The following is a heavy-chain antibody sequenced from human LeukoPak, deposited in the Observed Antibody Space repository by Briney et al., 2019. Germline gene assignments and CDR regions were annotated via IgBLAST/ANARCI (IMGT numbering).Heavy chain of an antibody. CDR2: IYYSGST. CDR3: ARLRSTPSQRGKTFDY. CDR1: GGSISNYY. J-gene: IGHJ4*02. D-gene: IGHD3-16*01. Sequence: PETLSLTCTASGGSISNYYWSWIRQPPVKGLEWIGFIYYSGSTNYNPSLKSRVTISVDTSKNQFSLKLSSVTAADTAVYYCARLRSTPSQRGKTFDYWGQGTLVTVSS. V-gene: IGHV4-59*01.